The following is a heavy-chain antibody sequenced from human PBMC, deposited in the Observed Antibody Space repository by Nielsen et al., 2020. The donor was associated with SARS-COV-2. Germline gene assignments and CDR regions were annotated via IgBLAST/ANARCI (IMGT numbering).Heavy chain of an antibody. V-gene: IGHV4-34*01. Sequence: SETLSLTCAVYGGSFSGYYWSWIRQPPGKGLEWIGEINHSGSTNYNPSLKSRVTISVDTSKNQFSLKLSSVTAADTAVYYCARPDYGDYRYWYFDLWGRGTLVTVS. CDR2: INHSGST. CDR1: GGSFSGYY. J-gene: IGHJ2*01. CDR3: ARPDYGDYRYWYFDL. D-gene: IGHD4-17*01.